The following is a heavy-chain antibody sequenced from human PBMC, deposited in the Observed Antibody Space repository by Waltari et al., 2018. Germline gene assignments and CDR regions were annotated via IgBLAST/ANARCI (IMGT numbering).Heavy chain of an antibody. D-gene: IGHD3-22*01. V-gene: IGHV3-48*03. Sequence: EVQLVESGGGLVQPGGSLRLSCAASGSTFSSYEMNWVRQAPGKGLEWVSYISSSGSTIYYADSVKGRFTISRDNAKNSLYLQMNSLRAEDTAVYYCARYGYDSSGYLDYWGQGTLVTVSS. CDR3: ARYGYDSSGYLDY. CDR2: ISSSGSTI. CDR1: GSTFSSYE. J-gene: IGHJ4*02.